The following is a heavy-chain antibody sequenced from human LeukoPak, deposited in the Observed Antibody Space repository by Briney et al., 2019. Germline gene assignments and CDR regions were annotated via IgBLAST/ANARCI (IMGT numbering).Heavy chain of an antibody. V-gene: IGHV1-69*05. CDR2: IIPIFGTA. CDR1: GGTFSSYA. Sequence: ASVKVSCKASGGTFSSYAISWVRQAPGQGLEWMGGIIPIFGTANYAQKFQGRVTITTDESTSTAYMELSSLRSEDTAVYYCARVPIPGFLEWFDPDNWSDPWGQGTLVTVSS. CDR3: ARVPIPGFLEWFDPDNWSDP. J-gene: IGHJ5*02. D-gene: IGHD3-3*01.